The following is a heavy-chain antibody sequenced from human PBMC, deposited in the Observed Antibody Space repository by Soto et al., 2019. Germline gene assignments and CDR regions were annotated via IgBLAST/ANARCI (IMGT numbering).Heavy chain of an antibody. V-gene: IGHV1-3*01. J-gene: IGHJ4*02. CDR2: INAGNGNT. Sequence: ASEKVSCKASGYTFTSYAMHWVRQAPGQRLEWMGWINAGNGNTKYSQKFQGRVTITRDTSASTAYMELSSLRSEDTAVYYCARVPAGYPYYFDYWGQGTLVTVS. CDR1: GYTFTSYA. D-gene: IGHD5-18*01. CDR3: ARVPAGYPYYFDY.